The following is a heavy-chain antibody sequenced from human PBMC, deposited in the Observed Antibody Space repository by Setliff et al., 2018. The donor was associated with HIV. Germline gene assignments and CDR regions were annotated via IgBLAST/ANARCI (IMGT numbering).Heavy chain of an antibody. Sequence: GGSLRLSCAASGFTFSSYAMSWVRQAPGKGLEWVSGISDSGGSTYYGDSVKGRFTISRDNSKNTLYLQMNSLRAEDTAVYYCAKFPHWAYYYYYMDVWGKGTTVTVSS. V-gene: IGHV3-23*01. CDR3: AKFPHWAYYYYYMDV. CDR2: ISDSGGST. D-gene: IGHD7-27*01. CDR1: GFTFSSYA. J-gene: IGHJ6*03.